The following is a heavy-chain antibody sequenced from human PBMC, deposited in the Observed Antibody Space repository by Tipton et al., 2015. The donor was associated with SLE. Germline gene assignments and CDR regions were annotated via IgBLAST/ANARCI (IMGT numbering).Heavy chain of an antibody. CDR2: INHSGST. D-gene: IGHD3-9*01. J-gene: IGHJ3*02. CDR3: ARDPGPTSPTRYFDWLLRDDAFDI. CDR1: GGSFSGYY. Sequence: TLSPTCAVYGGSFSGYYWSWIRQPPGKGLEWIGEINHSGSTNYNPSLKSRVTISVDKSKNQFSLKLSSVTAADTAVYYCARDPGPTSPTRYFDWLLRDDAFDIWGQGTMVTVSS. V-gene: IGHV4-34*01.